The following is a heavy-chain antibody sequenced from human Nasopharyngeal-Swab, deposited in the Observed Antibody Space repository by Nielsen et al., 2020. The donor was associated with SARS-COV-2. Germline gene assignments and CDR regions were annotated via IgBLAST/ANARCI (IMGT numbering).Heavy chain of an antibody. CDR1: GFTFSNTW. V-gene: IGHV3-15*01. D-gene: IGHD6-19*01. Sequence: GRSLRLACAASGFTFSNTWMSWVRQAPGKGLEWVGRIKSKTDGGTTDYAAPVKGRFTISRDDSKNTLYLQMNSLKTEDTAVYYCTTDRAGPYYYYGMDVWGQGTTVTVSS. CDR2: IKSKTDGGTT. CDR3: TTDRAGPYYYYGMDV. J-gene: IGHJ6*02.